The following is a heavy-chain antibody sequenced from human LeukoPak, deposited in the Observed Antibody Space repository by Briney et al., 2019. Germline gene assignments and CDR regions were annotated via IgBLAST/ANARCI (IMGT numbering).Heavy chain of an antibody. Sequence: GGSLRLSCTVSGYTFYNTWMNWVRRAPGKGLEWVGRIKTRSDGGTTDYAAPINGRFTIPRDDSTSTLFLQMNSLKTEDTAVYYCATGGYDLSYWGQGTQVTVSS. CDR3: ATGGYDLSY. V-gene: IGHV3-15*07. CDR2: IKTRSDGGTT. CDR1: GYTFYNTW. D-gene: IGHD5-12*01. J-gene: IGHJ4*02.